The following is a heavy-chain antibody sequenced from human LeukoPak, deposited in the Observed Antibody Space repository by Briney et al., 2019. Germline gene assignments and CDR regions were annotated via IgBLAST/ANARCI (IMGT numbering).Heavy chain of an antibody. D-gene: IGHD6-13*01. J-gene: IGHJ4*02. V-gene: IGHV3-23*01. CDR3: ARDMGYSSSLDFDY. CDR1: GFTVSSYA. Sequence: PGGSLRLSCAASGFTVSSYAMNWVRQAPGKGLEWVSAISGSGGSTYYADSVKGRFTISRDNAKNSLYLQMNSLRAEDTAVYYCARDMGYSSSLDFDYWGQGTLVTVSS. CDR2: ISGSGGST.